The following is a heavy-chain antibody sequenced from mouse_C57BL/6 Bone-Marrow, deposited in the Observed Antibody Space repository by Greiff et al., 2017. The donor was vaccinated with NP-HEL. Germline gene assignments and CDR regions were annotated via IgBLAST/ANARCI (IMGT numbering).Heavy chain of an antibody. V-gene: IGHV1-82*01. J-gene: IGHJ3*01. CDR1: GYAFSSSW. D-gene: IGHD1-1*01. CDR2: IYPGDGDT. CDR3: ARAVVAPRFAY. Sequence: QVQLQQSGPELVKPGASVKISCKASGYAFSSSWMNWVKQRPGKGLEWIGRIYPGDGDTNYNGKFKGKATLTADKSSSTAYMQLSSLTSEDAGVSCCARAVVAPRFAYWGQGTLVTVSA.